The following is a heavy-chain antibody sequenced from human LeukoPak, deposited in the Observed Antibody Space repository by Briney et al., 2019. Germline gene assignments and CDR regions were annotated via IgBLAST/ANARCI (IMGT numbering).Heavy chain of an antibody. CDR1: GFTFSSYV. CDR3: ARGLGVVDRVFDY. CDR2: INWNGGST. J-gene: IGHJ4*02. Sequence: GGSLRLSCAASGFTFSSYVMHWVRQAPGKGLEWVSGINWNGGSTGYADSVKGRFTISRDNAKNSLYLQMNSLRAEDTALYYCARGLGVVDRVFDYWGQGTLVTVSS. V-gene: IGHV3-20*04. D-gene: IGHD2-15*01.